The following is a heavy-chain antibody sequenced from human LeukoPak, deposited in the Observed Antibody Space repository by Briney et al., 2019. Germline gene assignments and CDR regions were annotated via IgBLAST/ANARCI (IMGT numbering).Heavy chain of an antibody. CDR2: IYTSGST. Sequence: RPSQTLSLTCTVSGGSISSYYWSWIRQPAGKGLEWIGRIYTSGSTNYNPSLKSRATMSVDTSKDQFSLKLSSVTAADTAVYYCASTNILTGYYPYYFDYWGQGTLVTVSS. CDR3: ASTNILTGYYPYYFDY. J-gene: IGHJ4*02. CDR1: GGSISSYY. D-gene: IGHD3-9*01. V-gene: IGHV4-4*07.